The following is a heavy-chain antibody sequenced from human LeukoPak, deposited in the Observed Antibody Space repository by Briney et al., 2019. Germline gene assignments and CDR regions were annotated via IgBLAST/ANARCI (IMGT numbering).Heavy chain of an antibody. CDR2: ISAYNGNT. D-gene: IGHD4-17*01. CDR1: GYTFTSYD. V-gene: IGHV1-8*01. CDR3: ARGDTYGLGFDP. Sequence: ASVKVSCKASGYTFTSYDINWVRQATGQGLEWMGWISAYNGNTNYAQKLQGRVTMTRNTSISTAYMELSSLRSEDTAVYYCARGDTYGLGFDPWGQGTLVTVSS. J-gene: IGHJ5*02.